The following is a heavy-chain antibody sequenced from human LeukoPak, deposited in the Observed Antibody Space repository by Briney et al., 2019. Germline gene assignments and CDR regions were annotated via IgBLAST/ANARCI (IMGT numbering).Heavy chain of an antibody. Sequence: PSQTLTLTCTVSGGSISSGGYYWSWIRQHPEKGLEWIGYMHYSGSTYYHPSLKSRVSMSVDTSRNQFSLKLSSVTAADTAVYYCACGSNNWYNWFDPSGQGTLVTVSS. CDR1: GGSISSGGYY. J-gene: IGHJ5*02. CDR2: MHYSGST. D-gene: IGHD1-1*01. CDR3: ACGSNNWYNWFDP. V-gene: IGHV4-31*03.